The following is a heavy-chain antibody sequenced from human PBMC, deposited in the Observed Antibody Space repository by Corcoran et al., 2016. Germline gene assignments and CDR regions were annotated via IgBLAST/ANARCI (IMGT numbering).Heavy chain of an antibody. V-gene: IGHV1-2*02. CDR3: ARVGDIAAAGTLQFDY. CDR1: GYTFTGYY. J-gene: IGHJ4*02. Sequence: QVQLVQSGAEVKKPGASVKVSCKASGYTFTGYYMHWVRQAPGQGLEWMGWINPNSGGTNYAQKFQGRVTMTRDTSISTAYMELSRLRSDDTAVYYWARVGDIAAAGTLQFDYWGQGTLVTVSS. D-gene: IGHD6-13*01. CDR2: INPNSGGT.